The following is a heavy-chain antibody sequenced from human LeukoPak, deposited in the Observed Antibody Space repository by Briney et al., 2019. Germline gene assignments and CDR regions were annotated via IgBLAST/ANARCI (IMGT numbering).Heavy chain of an antibody. J-gene: IGHJ4*02. CDR3: ARGGYSGYVIDY. CDR2: MNPNSGNT. D-gene: IGHD5-12*01. Sequence: GASVKVSCKASGYTFTSCDINWVRQATGQGLEWMGWMNPNSGNTGYAQKFQGRVTITRNTSISTAYMELSSLRSEDMAVYYCARGGYSGYVIDYWGQGTLVTVSS. CDR1: GYTFTSCD. V-gene: IGHV1-8*03.